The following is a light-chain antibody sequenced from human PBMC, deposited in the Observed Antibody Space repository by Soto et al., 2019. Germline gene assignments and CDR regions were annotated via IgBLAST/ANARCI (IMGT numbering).Light chain of an antibody. V-gene: IGKV3-11*01. CDR1: QSVSTY. CDR2: DTS. Sequence: EIVLTQSPATLSLSPGERATLSCRASQSVSTYLAGYQQNPGQAPRLLILDTSNRATGIPARFSGSGSGTDFTLTISSLEPADFAVYYCQQRSNWPPITFGQGTRLEIK. CDR3: QQRSNWPPIT. J-gene: IGKJ5*01.